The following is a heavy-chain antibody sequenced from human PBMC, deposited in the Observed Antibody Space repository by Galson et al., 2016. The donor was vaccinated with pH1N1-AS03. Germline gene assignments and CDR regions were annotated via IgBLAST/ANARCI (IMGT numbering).Heavy chain of an antibody. CDR3: AGDPYDTSGYYYPP. V-gene: IGHV3-20*01. D-gene: IGHD3-22*01. Sequence: SLRLSCAASGFSVDDYGMSWVRQGPGKGLEWVAGINWNGDSLGYADSVKGRFTISKDNAKNYLYLHMNSLRVEDTALYHCAGDPYDTSGYYYPPWGQGTLVTVSS. J-gene: IGHJ5*02. CDR1: GFSVDDYG. CDR2: INWNGDSL.